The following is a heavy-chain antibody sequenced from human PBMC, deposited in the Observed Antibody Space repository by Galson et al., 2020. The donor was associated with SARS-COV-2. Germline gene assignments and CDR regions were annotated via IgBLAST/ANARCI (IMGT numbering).Heavy chain of an antibody. CDR1: GFTFSSYG. J-gene: IGHJ4*02. CDR2: ISYDGSNK. CDR3: ARELGGNYSLDY. Sequence: GESLKISCAASGFTFSSYGMHWVRQAPGKGLEWVAVISYDGSNKYYADSVKGRFTISRDNSKNTLYLQMNSLRAEDTAVYYCARELGGNYSLDYWGQGTLVTVSS. V-gene: IGHV3-30*03. D-gene: IGHD1-26*01.